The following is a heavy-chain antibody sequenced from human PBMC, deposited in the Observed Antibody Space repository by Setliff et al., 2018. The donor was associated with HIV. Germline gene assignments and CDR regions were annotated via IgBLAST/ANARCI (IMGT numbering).Heavy chain of an antibody. CDR1: GYSISNGYY. Sequence: PSETLSLTCALSGYSISNGYYWGWIRQPSGKGLEWIGSIYHSGSTFYNPSLRSRVTISVDTSQDQFSLRLTSVTAADTAVYYCAARNSGNPTGHFDYWGQGTLVTSP. V-gene: IGHV4-38-2*01. J-gene: IGHJ4*02. D-gene: IGHD3-10*01. CDR2: IYHSGST. CDR3: AARNSGNPTGHFDY.